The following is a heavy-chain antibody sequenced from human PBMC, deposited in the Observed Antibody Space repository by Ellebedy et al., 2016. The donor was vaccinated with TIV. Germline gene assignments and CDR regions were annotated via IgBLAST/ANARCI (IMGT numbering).Heavy chain of an antibody. CDR1: GYTFTNYY. Sequence: AASVKVSCKASGYTFTNYYIHWMRQAPGQGLEWMGIINPSGGTTTYAQKFQGRVTLTRDTSTSTVYMELSSLRSEDTALYYCARGYCSGGSCYYESYFDPWGQGTLVTVPS. D-gene: IGHD2-15*01. CDR2: INPSGGTT. V-gene: IGHV1-46*01. J-gene: IGHJ5*02. CDR3: ARGYCSGGSCYYESYFDP.